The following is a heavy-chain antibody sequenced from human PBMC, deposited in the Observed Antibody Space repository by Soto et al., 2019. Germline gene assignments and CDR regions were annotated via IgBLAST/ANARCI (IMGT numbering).Heavy chain of an antibody. CDR1: GFTFSDYY. V-gene: IGHV3-11*01. CDR3: ASLDENDYDSSGYYYYYYGRDV. CDR2: ISSSGSTI. D-gene: IGHD3-22*01. J-gene: IGHJ6*02. Sequence: QVQLVESGGGLVKPGGSLRLSCAASGFTFSDYYMSWIRQAPGKGLEWVSYISSSGSTIYYADSVKGRFTISRDNAKNSLNLQMNSLRAEDTAVYYCASLDENDYDSSGYYYYYYGRDVWGQGTTVTVSS.